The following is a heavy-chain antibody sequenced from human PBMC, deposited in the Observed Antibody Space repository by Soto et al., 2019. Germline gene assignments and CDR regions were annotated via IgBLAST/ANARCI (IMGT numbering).Heavy chain of an antibody. J-gene: IGHJ3*02. CDR3: AREYGRETDAFDI. D-gene: IGHD4-17*01. CDR1: GFTVSSNY. Sequence: GGSLRLSCAASGFTVSSNYMSWVRQAPGKGLEWVSVIYSGGSTYYADSVKGRFTISRDNSKNTLYLQMNSLRAEDTAVYYCAREYGRETDAFDIWGQGTMVTVSS. CDR2: IYSGGST. V-gene: IGHV3-66*01.